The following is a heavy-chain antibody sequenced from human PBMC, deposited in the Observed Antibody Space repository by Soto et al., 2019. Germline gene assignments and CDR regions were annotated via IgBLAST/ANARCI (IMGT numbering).Heavy chain of an antibody. J-gene: IGHJ5*02. CDR2: ISYDGSNK. CDR3: AKPLRVTTNNWFDP. CDR1: GFTFSSYG. D-gene: IGHD4-17*01. Sequence: QVQLVESGGGVVQPGRSLRLSCAASGFTFSSYGMHWVRQAPGKGLEWVAVISYDGSNKYYADSVKGRFTISRDNSKNTLYLQMNSLRAEDTAVYYCAKPLRVTTNNWFDPWGQGTLVTVSS. V-gene: IGHV3-30*18.